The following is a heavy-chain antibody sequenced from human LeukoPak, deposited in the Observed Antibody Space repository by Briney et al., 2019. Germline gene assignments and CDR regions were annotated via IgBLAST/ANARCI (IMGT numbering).Heavy chain of an antibody. CDR3: ARHQCSGTRCYNFYFYGMEV. J-gene: IGHJ6*02. Sequence: PSETLSLTCTVSGGSITSSIDYWGWVRQPPGKGLEWIATIYYSTSTQYNPSLKSRVTMSVDTSKNQCSLKLSSMTAAETAVYYCARHQCSGTRCYNFYFYGMEVWGQGTTVTVSS. V-gene: IGHV4-39*01. CDR2: IYYSTST. CDR1: GGSITSSIDY. D-gene: IGHD2-2*02.